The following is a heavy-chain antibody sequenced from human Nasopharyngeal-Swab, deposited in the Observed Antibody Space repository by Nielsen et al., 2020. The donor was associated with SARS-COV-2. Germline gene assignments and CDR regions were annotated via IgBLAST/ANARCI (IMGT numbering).Heavy chain of an antibody. V-gene: IGHV3-48*04. CDR3: ARGGRDSSSWYPYNWFDP. D-gene: IGHD6-13*01. J-gene: IGHJ5*02. CDR2: ISSSSSTI. Sequence: GGSLRLSCAASGFTFSSYSMNWVRQAPGKGLEWVSYISSSSSTIYYADSVKGRFTISRDNDKNSLYLQMNSLRAEDTAVYYCARGGRDSSSWYPYNWFDPWGQGTLVTVSS. CDR1: GFTFSSYS.